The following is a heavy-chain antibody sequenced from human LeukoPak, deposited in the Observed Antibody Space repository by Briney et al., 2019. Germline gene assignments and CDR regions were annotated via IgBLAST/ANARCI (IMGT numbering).Heavy chain of an antibody. Sequence: ASETLSLTCTVSGGSISSYYWSWIRQPAGKGLEWIGRIYTSGSTNYNPSLKSRVTISVDTSKNQFSLKLRSVTAADTAVYYCARDPSNYIDYWGQGTLVTVSS. V-gene: IGHV4-4*07. D-gene: IGHD4-11*01. J-gene: IGHJ4*02. CDR2: IYTSGST. CDR1: GGSISSYY. CDR3: ARDPSNYIDY.